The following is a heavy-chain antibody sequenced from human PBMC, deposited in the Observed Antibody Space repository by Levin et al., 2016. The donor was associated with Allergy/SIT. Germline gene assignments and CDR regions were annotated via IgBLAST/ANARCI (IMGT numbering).Heavy chain of an antibody. Sequence: GESLKISCAASGFAFNSYSMQWVRQAPGKGLEWLAYINSGGHLMYYADSVKGRFTISRDNDNKSLFLQLNSLTDEDTAVYYCARDRDGSALDYWGQGILVTVSS. CDR2: INSGGHLM. V-gene: IGHV3-48*02. D-gene: IGHD1-26*01. CDR3: ARDRDGSALDY. CDR1: GFAFNSYS. J-gene: IGHJ4*02.